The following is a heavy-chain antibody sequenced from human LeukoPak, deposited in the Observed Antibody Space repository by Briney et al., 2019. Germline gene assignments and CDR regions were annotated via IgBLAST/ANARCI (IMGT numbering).Heavy chain of an antibody. D-gene: IGHD1-26*01. CDR3: AREGSGSQDPVFDY. CDR2: INAGNGNT. CDR1: GYSFTSHY. Sequence: ASVKVSCKASGYSFTSHYMHWVRQAPGQRLEWMGWINAGNGNTKYSQEFQGRVTITRDTSASTAYTELSSLRSEDMAVYYCAREGSGSQDPVFDYWGQGTLVTVSS. J-gene: IGHJ4*02. V-gene: IGHV1-3*03.